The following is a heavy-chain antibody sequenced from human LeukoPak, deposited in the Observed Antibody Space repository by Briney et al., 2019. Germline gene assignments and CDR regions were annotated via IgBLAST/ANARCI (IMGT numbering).Heavy chain of an antibody. Sequence: GGSLRLSCAASGFTFSSYGMHWVRQAPGKGLEWVAVIWYDGSNKYYADSVKGRFTISRDNSKNTLYLQMNSLRAEDTAVYYCARALSKEPRSGGMDVWGQGTTVTVSS. CDR1: GFTFSSYG. J-gene: IGHJ6*02. CDR3: ARALSKEPRSGGMDV. V-gene: IGHV3-33*01. CDR2: IWYDGSNK. D-gene: IGHD2-15*01.